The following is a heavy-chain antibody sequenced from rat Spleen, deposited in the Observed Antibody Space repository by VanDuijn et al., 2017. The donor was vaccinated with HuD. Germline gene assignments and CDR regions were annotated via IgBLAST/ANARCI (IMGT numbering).Heavy chain of an antibody. Sequence: EVQLVESGGGLVQPGRSLKVSCEASGFTFSNYGMAWVRQAPTKGLEWVATITYDGSRTYYRDSVKGRFTISRDNAKSTLYLQMDSLRSEDTATYYCARVLLDYFDYWGQGVMVTVSS. D-gene: IGHD3-1*01. CDR1: GFTFSNYG. V-gene: IGHV5-29*01. CDR3: ARVLLDYFDY. J-gene: IGHJ2*01. CDR2: ITYDGSRT.